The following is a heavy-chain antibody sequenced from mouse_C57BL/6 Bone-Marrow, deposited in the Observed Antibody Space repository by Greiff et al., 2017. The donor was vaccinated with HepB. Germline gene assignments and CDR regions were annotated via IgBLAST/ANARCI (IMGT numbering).Heavy chain of an antibody. D-gene: IGHD1-1*01. Sequence: QVQLQQSGAELARPGASVKLSCKASGYTFTSYGISWVKQRTGQGLEWIGEIYPRRGNTYYNEKFKGKATLTADKSSSTAYMELRSLTSEDSAVYFCSRASDYYGSSPAWFAYWGQGTLVTVSA. J-gene: IGHJ3*01. CDR1: GYTFTSYG. CDR2: IYPRRGNT. CDR3: SRASDYYGSSPAWFAY. V-gene: IGHV1-81*01.